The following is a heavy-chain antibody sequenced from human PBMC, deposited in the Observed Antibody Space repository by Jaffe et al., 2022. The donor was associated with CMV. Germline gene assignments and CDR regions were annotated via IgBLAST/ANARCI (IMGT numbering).Heavy chain of an antibody. D-gene: IGHD1-1*01. CDR2: ISFDGSEK. Sequence: QVHLVESGGGVAQPGRSLRLSCAGSGFIFSIYGMHWVRQAPGKGLEWVAIISFDGSEKYYADSVKGRFIISRDNSKNTLYLQMNRLRAEDTAVYYCAKDLVRMGTVDYWGQGTLVTVSS. CDR1: GFIFSIYG. CDR3: AKDLVRMGTVDY. J-gene: IGHJ4*02. V-gene: IGHV3-30*18.